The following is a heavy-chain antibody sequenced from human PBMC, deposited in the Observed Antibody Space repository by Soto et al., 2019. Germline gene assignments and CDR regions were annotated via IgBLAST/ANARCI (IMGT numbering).Heavy chain of an antibody. V-gene: IGHV1-69*06. D-gene: IGHD3-22*01. CDR3: ASHYYDSSGYPDGWFDP. CDR2: IIPIFGTA. Sequence: QVQLVQSGAEVKKPGSSVKVSCKASGGTFSSYAISWVRQAPGQGLEWMGGIIPIFGTANYAQKFQGRVTITADKSTSTAYMELSSLRSEDTAVYYRASHYYDSSGYPDGWFDPWGQGTLVTVSS. J-gene: IGHJ5*02. CDR1: GGTFSSYA.